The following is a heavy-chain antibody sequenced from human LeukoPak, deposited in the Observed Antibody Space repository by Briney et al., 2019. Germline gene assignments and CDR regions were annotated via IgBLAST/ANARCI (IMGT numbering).Heavy chain of an antibody. CDR3: ARLGQRGLCSGGTCYSDY. J-gene: IGHJ4*02. D-gene: IGHD2-15*01. V-gene: IGHV4-39*01. Sequence: SETLSLTCTVSGGSISSTTYYWGWIRQPPGKGLEWIGSIYYSGSTYYNPSLKSRVTISVDTSKNEFSLKLSSVTAADTAVYYCARLGQRGLCSGGTCYSDYWGQGTLVIVSS. CDR2: IYYSGST. CDR1: GGSISSTTYY.